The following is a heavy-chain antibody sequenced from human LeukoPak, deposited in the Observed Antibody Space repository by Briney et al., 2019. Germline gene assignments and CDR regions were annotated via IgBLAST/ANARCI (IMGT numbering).Heavy chain of an antibody. CDR1: GFTFSSHW. J-gene: IGHJ1*01. D-gene: IGHD6-19*01. CDR3: ARDLFFSDAGYSSGWRAEYFHH. Sequence: GGSLRLSCAASGFTFSSHWMHWVRQAPGKGLVWVSRINGGGSSTSYADSVKGRFTVSRDNAKNTLNLQMNRLRAEDTAVYYCARDLFFSDAGYSSGWRAEYFHHWGQGTLVTVSS. CDR2: INGGGSST. V-gene: IGHV3-74*01.